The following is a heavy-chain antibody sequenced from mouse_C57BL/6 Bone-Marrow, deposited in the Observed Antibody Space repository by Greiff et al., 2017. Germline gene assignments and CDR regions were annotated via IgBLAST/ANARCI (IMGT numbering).Heavy chain of an antibody. J-gene: IGHJ3*01. V-gene: IGHV1-76*01. CDR2: IYPGSGNT. Sequence: VQLQQSGAELVRPGASVKLSCKASGYTFTDYYINWVKQRPGQGLEWIAKIYPGSGNTYYNEKFKGKATLTAEKSSSTAYMQLSSLTSEDSAVYFCAIYYGSGYGWFAYWGQGTLVTVSA. D-gene: IGHD1-1*01. CDR1: GYTFTDYY. CDR3: AIYYGSGYGWFAY.